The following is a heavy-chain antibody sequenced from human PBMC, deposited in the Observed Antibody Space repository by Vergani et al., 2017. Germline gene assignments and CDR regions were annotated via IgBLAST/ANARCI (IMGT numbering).Heavy chain of an antibody. J-gene: IGHJ6*02. CDR1: GFSLSTSGMC. V-gene: IGHV2-70*15. CDR2: IDWDDDK. CDR3: ARIHRYYYYGMDV. Sequence: QVTLRESGPALVKPTQTLTLTCTFSGFSLSTSGMCVSWIRQPPGKALEWLARIDWDDDKYYSTYLKTRLTISKDTSKNQVVLTMTNMDPVDTATYYCARIHRYYYYGMDVWGQGTTVTVSS.